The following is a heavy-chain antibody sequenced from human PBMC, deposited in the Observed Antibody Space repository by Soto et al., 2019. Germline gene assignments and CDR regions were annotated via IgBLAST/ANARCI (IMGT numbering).Heavy chain of an antibody. CDR3: ARVTDYFDTIGYYRQYYQH. Sequence: GFSVKVSCKPSVYTFTRAAMHLLRQAAGQRREWMGWMNAGNGNTKHSQKFQGRVTINRDISASTVYIQMSSLRSEDTTVYFCARVTDYFDTIGYYRQYYQHWGQGTPVTVSS. J-gene: IGHJ1*01. V-gene: IGHV1-3*01. CDR2: MNAGNGNT. D-gene: IGHD3-22*01. CDR1: VYTFTRAA.